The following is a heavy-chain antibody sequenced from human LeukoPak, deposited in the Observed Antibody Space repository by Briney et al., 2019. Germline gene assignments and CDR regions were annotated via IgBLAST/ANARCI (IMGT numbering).Heavy chain of an antibody. Sequence: GASVKLSCKASGYTFTNYYMHWVRQAPGQGLEWMGVFNPSGGSTSYAQNLQGRVTMTRDTSTSTVYMELSSLRSEDTAVYYCARSRLRYFDWLYYFDYWGQGTLVTVSS. CDR3: ARSRLRYFDWLYYFDY. CDR1: GYTFTNYY. V-gene: IGHV1-46*01. CDR2: FNPSGGST. J-gene: IGHJ4*02. D-gene: IGHD3-9*01.